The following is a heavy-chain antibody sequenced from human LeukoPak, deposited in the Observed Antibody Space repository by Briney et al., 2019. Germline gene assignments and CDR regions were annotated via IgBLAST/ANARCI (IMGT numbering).Heavy chain of an antibody. Sequence: GASVKVSCKASGYTFTSYAMNWVRQAPGQGLEWMGWINTNTGNPTYAQGFTGWFVFSLDTSVSTAYLQISSLKAEDTAVYYCARDSGYCTNGVCYTGYCYYGMDVWGQGTTVTVSS. CDR1: GYTFTSYA. CDR2: INTNTGNP. CDR3: ARDSGYCTNGVCYTGYCYYGMDV. J-gene: IGHJ6*02. V-gene: IGHV7-4-1*02. D-gene: IGHD2-8*01.